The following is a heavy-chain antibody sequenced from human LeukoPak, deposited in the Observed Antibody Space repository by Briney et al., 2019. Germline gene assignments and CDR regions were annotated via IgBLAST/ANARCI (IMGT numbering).Heavy chain of an antibody. CDR1: GFNFRTYT. J-gene: IGHJ4*02. CDR3: ARDRGGSYSAIDY. D-gene: IGHD1-26*01. Sequence: GGSLRLSCAASGFNFRTYTMNWVRQAPGKGLEWVSFISSSSSTIYYADSVKGRFTISRDNAKNSLYLQMNSLRAEDTAVYYCARDRGGSYSAIDYWGQGTLVTVSS. CDR2: ISSSSSTI. V-gene: IGHV3-48*04.